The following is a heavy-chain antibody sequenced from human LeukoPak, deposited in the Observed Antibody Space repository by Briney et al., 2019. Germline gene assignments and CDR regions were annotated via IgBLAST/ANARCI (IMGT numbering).Heavy chain of an antibody. CDR1: GASISSYY. D-gene: IGHD1-26*01. CDR3: ARGAWSGTYNNQYYYYMDV. V-gene: IGHV4-59*01. Sequence: SETLSLTCTVSGASISSYYWNWIRQSPGRGLEWIGYIDYSGTTRDNPSLKSRVTISVDTSKNQFSLKMNSVTAADTAVYYCARGAWSGTYNNQYYYYMDVWGKESTVTISS. J-gene: IGHJ6*03. CDR2: IDYSGTT.